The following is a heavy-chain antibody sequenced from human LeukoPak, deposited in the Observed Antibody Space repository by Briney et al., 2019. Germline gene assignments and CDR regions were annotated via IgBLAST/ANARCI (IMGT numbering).Heavy chain of an antibody. V-gene: IGHV3-30*18. J-gene: IGHJ4*02. CDR1: GFTFSSYG. Sequence: GGSLRLSCAASGFTFSSYGMHWFRQAPGKGLEWVAVISYDGSNKYYADSVKGRFTISRDNSKNTLYLQMNSLRAEDTAVYYCAKGSYVDYWGQGTLVTVSS. CDR2: ISYDGSNK. CDR3: AKGSYVDY.